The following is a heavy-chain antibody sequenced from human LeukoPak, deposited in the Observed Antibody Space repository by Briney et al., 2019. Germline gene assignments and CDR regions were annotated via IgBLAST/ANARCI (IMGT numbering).Heavy chain of an antibody. CDR1: GYSIGSGYY. D-gene: IGHD5-12*01. CDR2: IYHSGST. CDR3: ARVRANSGYGHFDF. Sequence: SETLSLTCAVSGYSIGSGYYWGWIRPPPGKGLEWIGSIYHSGSTYYNPSLKRRVTISIDTSKNQFSLKLTSVTAADTAVYYCARVRANSGYGHFDFWGQGALVTVSS. J-gene: IGHJ4*02. V-gene: IGHV4-38-2*01.